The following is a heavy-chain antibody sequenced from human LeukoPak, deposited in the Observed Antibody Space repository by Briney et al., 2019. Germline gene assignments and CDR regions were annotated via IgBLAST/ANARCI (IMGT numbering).Heavy chain of an antibody. V-gene: IGHV3-21*01. CDR1: GFTLRSYT. D-gene: IGHD6-13*01. Sequence: GGSLRLSCAASGFTLRSYTMNWVRQAPGKGLEWVSSIGISSNKIYYADSVKGRFIISRDNAKNSVYLQMNSLRAEDTAVYYCARDSIVAAGTGDDAFDIWGQGTLVTVSS. J-gene: IGHJ3*02. CDR2: IGISSNKI. CDR3: ARDSIVAAGTGDDAFDI.